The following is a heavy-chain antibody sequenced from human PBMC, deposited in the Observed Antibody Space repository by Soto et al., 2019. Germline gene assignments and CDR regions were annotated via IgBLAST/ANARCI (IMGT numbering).Heavy chain of an antibody. Sequence: ASVKVSCKASGYTFTGYYMHWLRQSPGQGLEWMGWINPNSGGTNYAQKFQGRVTMTRDTSISTAYMELSRLRSDDTAVYYCAREDYGDKTSNWFDPWGQGTLVTVS. V-gene: IGHV1-2*02. D-gene: IGHD4-17*01. CDR2: INPNSGGT. J-gene: IGHJ5*02. CDR3: AREDYGDKTSNWFDP. CDR1: GYTFTGYY.